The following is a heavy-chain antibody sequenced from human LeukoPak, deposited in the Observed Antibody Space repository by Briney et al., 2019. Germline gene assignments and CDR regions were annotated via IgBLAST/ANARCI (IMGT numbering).Heavy chain of an antibody. Sequence: SETLSLTCAVYGGSFSGYYWSWIRQPPGKGLEWIGEINHSGSTNYNPSLKSRVTISVDTPKNQFSLKLSSVTAADTAVYYCAREGLLIGHPGPGSWFDPWGQGTLVTVSS. D-gene: IGHD2-21*01. CDR3: AREGLLIGHPGPGSWFDP. CDR2: INHSGST. J-gene: IGHJ5*02. V-gene: IGHV4-34*01. CDR1: GGSFSGYY.